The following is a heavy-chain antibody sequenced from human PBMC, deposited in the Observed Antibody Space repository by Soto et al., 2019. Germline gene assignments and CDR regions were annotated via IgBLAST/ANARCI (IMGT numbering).Heavy chain of an antibody. D-gene: IGHD1-26*01. CDR2: ISGSGFKK. V-gene: IGHV3-23*01. Sequence: GGSLRLSGAASGFIFENFGMSWVRQAPGKGLEWISSISGSGFKKYYADSLKGLFTISRDNSKSTVYLELSNLSAEDTAVYHCAKNQGVELVPLATVDCFDPWCQGSVVTVSS. J-gene: IGHJ5*02. CDR3: AKNQGVELVPLATVDCFDP. CDR1: GFIFENFG.